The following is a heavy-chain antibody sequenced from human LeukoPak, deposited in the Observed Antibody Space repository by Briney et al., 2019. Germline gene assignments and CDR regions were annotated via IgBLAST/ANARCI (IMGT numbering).Heavy chain of an antibody. CDR1: GFTFSSYA. CDR3: AREPGIAAAEAYNWFDP. V-gene: IGHV3-30*04. CDR2: ISYDGSNK. D-gene: IGHD6-13*01. Sequence: GRSLRLSCAASGFTFSSYAMHWVRQAPGKGLEWVAVISYDGSNKYYADSVKGRFTISRDNAKNSLYLQMNSLRAEDTAVYYCAREPGIAAAEAYNWFDPWGQGTLVTVSS. J-gene: IGHJ5*02.